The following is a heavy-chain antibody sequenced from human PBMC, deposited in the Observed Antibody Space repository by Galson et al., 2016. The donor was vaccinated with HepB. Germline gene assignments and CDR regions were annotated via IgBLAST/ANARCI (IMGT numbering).Heavy chain of an antibody. V-gene: IGHV3-30-3*02. CDR3: AKRHEYCPPVGCSVDY. CDR2: DSVHGGRK. CDR1: RFTFRNYA. Sequence: SLRLSCAASRFTFRNYAIHWVRQAPGKGLEWVAADSVHGGRKFYADAVKGRFTISRDSANNMLFLQMTSLRADDTAVYYCAKRHEYCPPVGCSVDYWGQGTLVSVSS. D-gene: IGHD3-10*02. J-gene: IGHJ4*02.